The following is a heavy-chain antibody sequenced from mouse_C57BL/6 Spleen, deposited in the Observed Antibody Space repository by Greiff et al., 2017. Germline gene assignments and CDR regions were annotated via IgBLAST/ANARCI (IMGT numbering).Heavy chain of an antibody. V-gene: IGHV5-9-1*02. CDR3: TREGPNYYGSFDY. D-gene: IGHD1-1*01. CDR1: GFTFSSYA. J-gene: IGHJ2*01. Sequence: EVQRVESGEGLVKPGGSLKLSCAASGFTFSSYAMSWVRQTPEKRLEWVAYISSGGDYIYYADTVKGRFTISRDNARNTPYLQMSSLKSEYTAMYYCTREGPNYYGSFDYWGQGTTLTVSS. CDR2: ISSGGDYI.